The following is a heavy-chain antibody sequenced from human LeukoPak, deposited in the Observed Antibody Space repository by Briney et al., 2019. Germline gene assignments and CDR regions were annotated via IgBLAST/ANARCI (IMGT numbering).Heavy chain of an antibody. D-gene: IGHD1-14*01. J-gene: IGHJ4*02. CDR3: ARGVEPLAANTLAY. V-gene: IGHV3-53*01. CDR2: LYSDGNT. Sequence: GGSLRLSCAASGFTVITNDMAWVRHAPGKGLEWVSVLYSDGNTKYADSVQGRFTISRDNSKNTLYLEMNSLSPDDTAVYYCARGVEPLAANTLAYWGQGTLVTVSS. CDR1: GFTVITND.